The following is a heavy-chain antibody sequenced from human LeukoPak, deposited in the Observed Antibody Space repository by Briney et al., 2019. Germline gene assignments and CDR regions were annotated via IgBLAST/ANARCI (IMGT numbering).Heavy chain of an antibody. V-gene: IGHV3-7*01. CDR1: GFTFSSYW. D-gene: IGHD3-10*01. Sequence: GGSLRLSCAASGFTFSSYWMSWVRQAPGKGLEWVANIKQDGSEKYYVDSVKGRFTISRDNAKNSLYLQMNSLRAEDTAVYYCAREGLIWFGELLHDAFDIWGQGTMVTVSS. CDR3: AREGLIWFGELLHDAFDI. CDR2: IKQDGSEK. J-gene: IGHJ3*02.